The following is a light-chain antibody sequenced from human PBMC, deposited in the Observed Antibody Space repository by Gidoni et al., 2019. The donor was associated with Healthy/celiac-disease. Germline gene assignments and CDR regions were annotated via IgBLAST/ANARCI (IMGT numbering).Light chain of an antibody. Sequence: DVVLTPSPLSLPFTLEQPASIPCRSSQSLLYSDGNTYWNWFQQRPGQSARRLIYKVSNRDAGGPDRCSGSGSGTDFTLKISRGEAEDVGVYYCRQGTNWPPAFAQGTKVEIK. CDR1: QSLLYSDGNTY. CDR2: KVS. V-gene: IGKV2-30*01. J-gene: IGKJ1*01. CDR3: RQGTNWPPA.